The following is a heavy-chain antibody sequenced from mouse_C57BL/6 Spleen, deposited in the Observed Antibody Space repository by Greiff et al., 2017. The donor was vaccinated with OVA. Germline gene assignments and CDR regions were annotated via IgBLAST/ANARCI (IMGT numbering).Heavy chain of an antibody. CDR3: ARSGLLWPDFDD. CDR1: GYTFTSYW. V-gene: IGHV1-69*01. CDR2: IDPSDSYT. D-gene: IGHD2-1*01. Sequence: QVQLQQPGAELVMPGASVKLSCKASGYTFTSYWMHWVKQRPGQGLEWIGEIDPSDSYTNYNQKFTGKSTLTVDKSSSTAYMQLSSLTSEDSAVYYCARSGLLWPDFDDWGQGTTLTVSS. J-gene: IGHJ2*01.